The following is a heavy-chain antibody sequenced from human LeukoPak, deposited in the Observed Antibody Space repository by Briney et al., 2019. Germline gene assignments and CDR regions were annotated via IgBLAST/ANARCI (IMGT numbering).Heavy chain of an antibody. CDR3: ARGLSVSSGWYYFDY. V-gene: IGHV4-34*01. CDR1: GGSFSGYY. Sequence: PSETLSLTCAVYGGSFSGYYWSWIRQPPGKGLEWIGEINHSGSTNYNPSLKSRVTISVDTSKNQFSLKLSSVTAADTAVYYCARGLSVSSGWYYFDYWGREPWSPSPQ. CDR2: INHSGST. D-gene: IGHD6-19*01. J-gene: IGHJ4*02.